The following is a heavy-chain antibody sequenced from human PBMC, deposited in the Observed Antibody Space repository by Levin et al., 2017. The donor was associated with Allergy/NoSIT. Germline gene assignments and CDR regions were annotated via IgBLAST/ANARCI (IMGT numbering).Heavy chain of an antibody. CDR1: GYSFTSYW. CDR2: IYPGDSDT. Sequence: GESLKISCKGSGYSFTSYWIGWVRQMPGKGLEWMGIIYPGDSDTRYSPSFQGQVTISADKSISTAYLQWSSLKASDTAMYYCASSYGSGSYYLNQGDDAFDIWGQGTMVTVSS. J-gene: IGHJ3*02. D-gene: IGHD3-10*01. CDR3: ASSYGSGSYYLNQGDDAFDI. V-gene: IGHV5-51*01.